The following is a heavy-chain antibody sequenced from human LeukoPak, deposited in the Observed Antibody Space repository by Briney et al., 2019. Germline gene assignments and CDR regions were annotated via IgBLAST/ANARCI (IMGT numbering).Heavy chain of an antibody. CDR3: ARGAMVRDLEY. D-gene: IGHD3-10*01. Sequence: SETLSLTCTVSGGSISSGSYYWSWVRQPAGKGLEWIGRIYTSGSTNYNPSLKSRVTISVDTSKNQFSLKLSSVTAADTAVYYCARGAMVRDLEYWGQGTLVTVSS. CDR2: IYTSGST. V-gene: IGHV4-61*02. CDR1: GGSISSGSYY. J-gene: IGHJ4*02.